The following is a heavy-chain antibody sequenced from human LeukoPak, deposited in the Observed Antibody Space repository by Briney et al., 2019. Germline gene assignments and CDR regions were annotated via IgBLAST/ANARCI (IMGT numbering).Heavy chain of an antibody. V-gene: IGHV4-4*07. Sequence: KPSETLSLTCTVSGGSITTYSWSWIRQPAGKGLELIGRIYASGSTTYNPSLKSRVTMSVDTSKNQFSVRPTSVAAADTAVYYCARAAYCSGASCYFDYWGQGTLVTVSS. CDR3: ARAAYCSGASCYFDY. CDR1: GGSITTYS. CDR2: IYASGST. D-gene: IGHD2-15*01. J-gene: IGHJ4*02.